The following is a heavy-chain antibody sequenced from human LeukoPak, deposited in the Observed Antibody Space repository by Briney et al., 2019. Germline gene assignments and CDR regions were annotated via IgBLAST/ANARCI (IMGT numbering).Heavy chain of an antibody. CDR2: ITAYNGNT. CDR3: ARGVSNRWADF. D-gene: IGHD2/OR15-2a*01. V-gene: IGHV1-18*01. Sequence: GASVKVSYKTSGYSFTTYGTNWVRQAPGQGLEWMGWITAYNGNTNYAHKFQGRFTMTTDTYTRTVYIELRGLKSNDTAVYYCARGVSNRWADFWGQGTLVTVSS. CDR1: GYSFTTYG. J-gene: IGHJ4*02.